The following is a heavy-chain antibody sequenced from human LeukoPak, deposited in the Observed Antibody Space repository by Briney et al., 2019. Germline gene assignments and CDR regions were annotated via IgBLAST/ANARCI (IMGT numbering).Heavy chain of an antibody. CDR3: ARPADGSYYNYFDY. Sequence: GESLKISCKGSGYTFTSYCIAWVRQMPGKGLEWMGIIYPGDSDTRYSPSFQGQVTISADKSISTAYLQWSSLKASDTAMYYCARPADGSYYNYFDYWGQGTLVTVSS. CDR2: IYPGDSDT. J-gene: IGHJ4*02. D-gene: IGHD1-26*01. V-gene: IGHV5-51*01. CDR1: GYTFTSYC.